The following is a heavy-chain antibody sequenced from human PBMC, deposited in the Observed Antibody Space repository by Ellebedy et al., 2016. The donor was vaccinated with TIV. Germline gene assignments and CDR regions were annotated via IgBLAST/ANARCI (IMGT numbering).Heavy chain of an antibody. V-gene: IGHV5-51*01. D-gene: IGHD3-3*01. CDR1: GYSFTSYW. CDR2: IYPGDSDT. J-gene: IGHJ4*02. Sequence: GGSLRLXXKGSGYSFTSYWIGWVRQMPGKGLEWMGIIYPGDSDTRYSPSFQGQVTISADKSISTAYLQWSSLKASDTAMYYCARQDSVYYDFWSGSTHPTYYFDYWGQGTLVTVSS. CDR3: ARQDSVYYDFWSGSTHPTYYFDY.